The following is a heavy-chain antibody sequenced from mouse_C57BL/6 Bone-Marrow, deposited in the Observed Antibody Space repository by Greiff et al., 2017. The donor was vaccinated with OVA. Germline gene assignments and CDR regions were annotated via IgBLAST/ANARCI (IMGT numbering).Heavy chain of an antibody. D-gene: IGHD2-3*01. J-gene: IGHJ2*01. V-gene: IGHV1-64*01. Sequence: QVQLQQSGAELVKPGASVKLSCKASGYTFTGYWMHWVKQRPGQGLEWIGMIHPNSGSTNYNEKFKSKATLTVDKSSSTAYMQLSSLTSEDSAVYYCARFADGYYVGYWGQGTTLTVSS. CDR2: IHPNSGST. CDR3: ARFADGYYVGY. CDR1: GYTFTGYW.